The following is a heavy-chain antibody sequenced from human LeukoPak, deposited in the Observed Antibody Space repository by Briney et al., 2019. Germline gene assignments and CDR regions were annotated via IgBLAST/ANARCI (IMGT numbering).Heavy chain of an antibody. D-gene: IGHD6-13*01. J-gene: IGHJ4*02. Sequence: SQTLSLTCAISGDGVSSNSAAWNWIRQSPSRGLEWLGRTYYRSKWHNDYSVSVKSRITINPDTSKNQFSLQLNSVTPEDTAVYYCARTIKGWIAANTPYFDYWGQGTLVTVSS. CDR2: TYYRSKWHN. CDR1: GDGVSSNSAA. V-gene: IGHV6-1*01. CDR3: ARTIKGWIAANTPYFDY.